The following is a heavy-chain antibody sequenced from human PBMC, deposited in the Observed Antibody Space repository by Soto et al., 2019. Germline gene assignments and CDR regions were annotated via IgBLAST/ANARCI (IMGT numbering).Heavy chain of an antibody. CDR1: GFTFTSSA. Sequence: QMQLVQSGPEVKKPGTSVKVSCKASGFTFTSSAVQWVRQARGQRLEWIGWIVVGSGNTNYAQKFQERVTITRDMSTSTAYMELSSLRSEDTAVYYCAADRPRYYDILTGYYNVADAFDIWGQGTMVTVSS. CDR2: IVVGSGNT. CDR3: AADRPRYYDILTGYYNVADAFDI. J-gene: IGHJ3*02. V-gene: IGHV1-58*01. D-gene: IGHD3-9*01.